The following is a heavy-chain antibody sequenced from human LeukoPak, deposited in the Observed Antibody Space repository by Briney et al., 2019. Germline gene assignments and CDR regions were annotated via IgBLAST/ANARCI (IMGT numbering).Heavy chain of an antibody. D-gene: IGHD3-10*01. CDR3: ARGGSPGFYFDY. CDR2: VYYSGDT. V-gene: IGHV4-59*01. J-gene: IGHJ4*02. Sequence: SETLSLTCTVSGGSISSYYWSWIRQPPGKGLEYIGYVYYSGDTYYNPSLKGRVTISVDTSKNLFSLKLTSMTTADTAVYYCARGGSPGFYFDYWGQGILVTVSS. CDR1: GGSISSYY.